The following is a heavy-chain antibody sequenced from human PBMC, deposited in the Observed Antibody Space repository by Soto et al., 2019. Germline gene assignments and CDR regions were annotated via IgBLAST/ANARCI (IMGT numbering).Heavy chain of an antibody. CDR1: GYTFTSYY. CDR2: INPSGGST. Sequence: ASVKVSCKASGYTFTSYYMHWVRQAPGQGLEWMGIINPSGGSTSYAQKFQGRVTMTRDTSTSTVYMELSSLRSEDTAVYYCARDHTGRRDYYYYGMDVWGQGTTVTVSS. V-gene: IGHV1-46*01. CDR3: ARDHTGRRDYYYYGMDV. J-gene: IGHJ6*02. D-gene: IGHD3-10*01.